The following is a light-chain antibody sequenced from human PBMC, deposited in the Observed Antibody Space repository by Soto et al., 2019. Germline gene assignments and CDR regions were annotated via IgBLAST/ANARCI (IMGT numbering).Light chain of an antibody. Sequence: QSALTQPASVSGSPGQSITISCTGTSSDVGSYNLVSWYQQHPGKAPKLMIYEVSKRPSGVSHRFSGSKSGNTASLTISGLQAEDEADYYCCSYAGSSTSRVFGGGTQLTVL. J-gene: IGLJ3*02. CDR1: SSDVGSYNL. CDR2: EVS. CDR3: CSYAGSSTSRV. V-gene: IGLV2-23*02.